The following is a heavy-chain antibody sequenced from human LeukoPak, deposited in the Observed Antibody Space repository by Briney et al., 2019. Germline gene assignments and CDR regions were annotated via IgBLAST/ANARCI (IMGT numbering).Heavy chain of an antibody. CDR1: GFTFISYT. CDR3: ARDMLGSYYYGSGSRDYGMDV. D-gene: IGHD3-10*01. V-gene: IGHV3-48*01. Sequence: GGSLRLSCEASGFTFISYTMNWVRQAPGKGLEWISYISSISITTYYADSVKGRFTISRDNAKNSLYLQMNSLRAEDTAVYYCARDMLGSYYYGSGSRDYGMDVWGQGTTVTVSS. J-gene: IGHJ6*02. CDR2: ISSISITT.